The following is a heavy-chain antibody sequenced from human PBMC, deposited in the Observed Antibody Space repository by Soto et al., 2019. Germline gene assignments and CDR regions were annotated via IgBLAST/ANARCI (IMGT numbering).Heavy chain of an antibody. J-gene: IGHJ4*02. CDR3: ASALRGHLITL. V-gene: IGHV1-2*02. Sequence: QMVQSGSEVKKPGASVKVSCKASGYTFTGYYIYWVRQAPGQGLESMGWRNPNTGGANHAQKFQDRITMTTDTSISTGYIELSGLRSDDTATYFCASALRGHLITLWGQGTLVTVSS. D-gene: IGHD3-10*01. CDR1: GYTFTGYY. CDR2: RNPNTGGA.